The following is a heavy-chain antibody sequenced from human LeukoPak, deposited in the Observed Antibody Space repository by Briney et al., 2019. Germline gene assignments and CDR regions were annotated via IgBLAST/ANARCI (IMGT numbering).Heavy chain of an antibody. Sequence: KSSETLPLTCTVSGGSISSGGYYWRWIRQPPGKGLEWIGYIYHSGSTYYNPSLKSRVTTSVDTSRNEFSLKLSSVTAADTAVYYCARVLSSNWSHDAFDIWGQGTMVTVSS. D-gene: IGHD6-13*01. J-gene: IGHJ3*02. CDR3: ARVLSSNWSHDAFDI. CDR2: IYHSGST. CDR1: GGSISSGGYY. V-gene: IGHV4-30-2*01.